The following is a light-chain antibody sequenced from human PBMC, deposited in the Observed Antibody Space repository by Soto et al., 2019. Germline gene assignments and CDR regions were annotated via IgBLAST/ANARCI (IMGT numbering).Light chain of an antibody. Sequence: EIVMTQSPATLSVSPGERATLSCRASQSVSSNLAWYQQKPGQAPRLLIYGASTRATGIPARFSGSGSGTEFTLTITRLQPDDFATYYCQHYNSYSRTFGQGTKVDIK. CDR2: GAS. CDR3: QHYNSYSRT. J-gene: IGKJ1*01. CDR1: QSVSSN. V-gene: IGKV3-15*01.